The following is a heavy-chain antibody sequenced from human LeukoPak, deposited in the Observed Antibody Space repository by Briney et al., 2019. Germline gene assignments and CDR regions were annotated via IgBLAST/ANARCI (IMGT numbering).Heavy chain of an antibody. Sequence: GGSLRLSCAASGFTFSSYAMSWVRQAPGKGLEWVSAISGSGGSTYYADSVKGRFTISRDNSKNTLYLQMNSLRAEDTAVYYGAKARARIFGVPNFDYWGQGTLVTVSS. V-gene: IGHV3-23*01. CDR1: GFTFSSYA. D-gene: IGHD3-3*02. J-gene: IGHJ4*02. CDR3: AKARARIFGVPNFDY. CDR2: ISGSGGST.